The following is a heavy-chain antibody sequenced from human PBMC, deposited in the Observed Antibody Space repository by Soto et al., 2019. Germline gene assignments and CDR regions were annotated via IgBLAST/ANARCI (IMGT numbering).Heavy chain of an antibody. CDR2: NISIFGTA. CDR3: ARPTGRDGYNHGPTSLRAFDI. CDR1: GGTFSSYA. Sequence: LVKVSCKASGGTFSSYAISWVRQAPGQGLGWMGGNISIFGTANYAQKFQGRVAITADESTSTAYMELTSLRSEDTAVYYCARPTGRDGYNHGPTSLRAFDIWGQGTMVTVSS. J-gene: IGHJ3*02. D-gene: IGHD5-12*01. V-gene: IGHV1-69*13.